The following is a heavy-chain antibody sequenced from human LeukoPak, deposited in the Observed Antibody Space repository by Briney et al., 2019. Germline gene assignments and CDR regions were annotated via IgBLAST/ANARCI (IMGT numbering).Heavy chain of an antibody. CDR3: AREEGAITIFGVAQYNWFDP. CDR1: GYTFTGYY. V-gene: IGHV1-2*02. D-gene: IGHD3-3*01. CDR2: INPNSGGT. Sequence: ASVKVSCKASGYTFTGYYMHWVRQAPGQGLEWIGWINPNSGGTNYAQKFQGRVTMTRDTSISTAYMELSRLRSDDTAVYYCAREEGAITIFGVAQYNWFDPWGQGTLVTVSS. J-gene: IGHJ5*02.